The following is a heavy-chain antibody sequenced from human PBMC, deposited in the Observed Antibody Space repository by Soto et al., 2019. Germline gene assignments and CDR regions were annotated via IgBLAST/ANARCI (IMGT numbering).Heavy chain of an antibody. V-gene: IGHV1-24*01. J-gene: IGHJ6*02. CDR2: FDPEDGET. Sequence: ASVKVSCKVSGYTLTELSMHWVRQAPGKGLEWMGGFDPEDGETIYAQKFQGRVTMTEDTSTDTAYMELSSLRSEDTAVYYCAFFLSGSYQPRADYYYYYGMDVWGQGTTVTVSS. D-gene: IGHD1-26*01. CDR3: AFFLSGSYQPRADYYYYYGMDV. CDR1: GYTLTELS.